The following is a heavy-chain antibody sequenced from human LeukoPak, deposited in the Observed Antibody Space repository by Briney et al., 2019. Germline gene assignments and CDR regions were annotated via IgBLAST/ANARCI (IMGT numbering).Heavy chain of an antibody. CDR2: ISASGDST. Sequence: GGSLGLSCAASGFTFSSYAMSWVRQAPGRGLEWVSGISASGDSTYYADSVKGRFTISRDNSKNTLYLQMNSLRADDTAVYYCAKGEVYFDIWGQGTLVTVSS. CDR3: AKGEVYFDI. V-gene: IGHV3-23*01. CDR1: GFTFSSYA. D-gene: IGHD5/OR15-5a*01. J-gene: IGHJ3*02.